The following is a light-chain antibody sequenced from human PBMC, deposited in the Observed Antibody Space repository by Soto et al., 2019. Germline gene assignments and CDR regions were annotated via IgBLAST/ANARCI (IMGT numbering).Light chain of an antibody. V-gene: IGKV1-39*01. Sequence: DIQMTQSPSSLSASVGDRVTITCRASQSISSYLNWYQQKPGKAPKLLIYAASSLQSGVPSRFSGSGSGTAFTLTITSLQPEDFATYYCQQNYSTPYTFGQGTKVDIK. CDR2: AAS. J-gene: IGKJ2*01. CDR1: QSISSY. CDR3: QQNYSTPYT.